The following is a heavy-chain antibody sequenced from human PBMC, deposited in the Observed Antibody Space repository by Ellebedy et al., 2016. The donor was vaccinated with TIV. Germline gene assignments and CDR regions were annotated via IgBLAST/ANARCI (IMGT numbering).Heavy chain of an antibody. V-gene: IGHV3-21*01. D-gene: IGHD5-12*01. CDR2: ISSSSSYI. Sequence: GESLKISCAASGFTFSSYSMNWVRQAPGKGLEWVSSISSSSSYIYYADSVKGRFTISRDNDKKSLYLQMNSLRAEDTAVYYCAREGGYSGYENFNYWGQGTLVTVSS. CDR1: GFTFSSYS. J-gene: IGHJ4*02. CDR3: AREGGYSGYENFNY.